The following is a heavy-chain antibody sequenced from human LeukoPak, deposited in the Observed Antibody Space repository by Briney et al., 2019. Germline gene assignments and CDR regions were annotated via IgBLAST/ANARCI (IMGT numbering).Heavy chain of an antibody. V-gene: IGHV4-38-2*02. J-gene: IGHJ5*02. CDR2: IYYSGST. Sequence: SETLSLTCTVSGYSISSSYYWGWIRQPPGKGLEWIGSIYYSGSTYYNPSLKSRVTISVDTSKNQFSLKLSSVTAADTAVYYCARSFSSSWKGWFDPWGQGTLVTVSS. CDR1: GYSISSSYY. CDR3: ARSFSSSWKGWFDP. D-gene: IGHD6-13*01.